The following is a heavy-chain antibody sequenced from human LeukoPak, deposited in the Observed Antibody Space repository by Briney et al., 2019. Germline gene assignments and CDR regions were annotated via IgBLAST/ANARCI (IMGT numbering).Heavy chain of an antibody. D-gene: IGHD2-21*02. CDR1: GYTFTRYY. CDR3: ARTPPKGDIDY. CDR2: INPSGGST. J-gene: IGHJ4*02. Sequence: ASVKVSCTASGYTFTRYYLHWVRQAPGQGLEWMGIINPSGGSTRYAQKFQGRVSMTRATSISTAYLELSSLTFEDTAVYYCARTPPKGDIDYWGQGTLVTVSS. V-gene: IGHV1-46*01.